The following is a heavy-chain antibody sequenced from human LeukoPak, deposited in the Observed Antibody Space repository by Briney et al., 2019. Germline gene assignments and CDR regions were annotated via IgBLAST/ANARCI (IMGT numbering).Heavy chain of an antibody. D-gene: IGHD6-19*01. CDR1: GDSVSSNNGA. J-gene: IGHJ4*02. CDR3: ARDLGNSGWYTFDH. V-gene: IGHV6-1*01. Sequence: SQTLSLTCAISGDSVSSNNGAWNRIRQSPSRGLEWLGRTYYRSKWYNDYAVSMKGRITINPDATKNQFSLQLNSVTPEDTAVYYFARDLGNSGWYTFDHWGREPWSPSPQ. CDR2: TYYRSKWYN.